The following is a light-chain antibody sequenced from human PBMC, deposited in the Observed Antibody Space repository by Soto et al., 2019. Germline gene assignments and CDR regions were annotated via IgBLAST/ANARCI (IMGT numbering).Light chain of an antibody. CDR2: WAS. Sequence: DIVMTQSPDSLAVSLGERATINCKSSQSLLYSSNNKNSLAWYQQKPGQPPKLLIYWASTRESGFPDRFSGSGAGTDFTLTISSLQAEDVAVYYCQQYYSTPTWTFGQGTKVEIK. CDR1: QSLLYSSNNKNS. J-gene: IGKJ1*01. CDR3: QQYYSTPTWT. V-gene: IGKV4-1*01.